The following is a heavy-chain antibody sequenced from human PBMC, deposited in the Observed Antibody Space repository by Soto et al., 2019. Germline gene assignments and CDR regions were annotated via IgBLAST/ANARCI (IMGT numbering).Heavy chain of an antibody. Sequence: QVQLQESGPGLVKPSETLSLTCTVSGGSIINYYWSWIRQPPGKGLECIGYIYYSGSTNYNPSLKRRVTISADTCKNQCSLKLNSMPAADTAVYYCARHNYGSGSTYFDYWGQGTLVTVSS. CDR2: IYYSGST. J-gene: IGHJ4*02. V-gene: IGHV4-59*08. D-gene: IGHD3-10*01. CDR3: ARHNYGSGSTYFDY. CDR1: GGSIINYY.